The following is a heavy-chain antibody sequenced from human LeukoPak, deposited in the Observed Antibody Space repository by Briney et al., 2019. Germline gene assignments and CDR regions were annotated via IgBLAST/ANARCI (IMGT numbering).Heavy chain of an antibody. CDR1: GFTFSNAW. J-gene: IGHJ4*02. Sequence: GGSLRLSCAASGFTFSNAWMSWVRQAPGKGLEWVGRIKRKTDGGTTDYAAPVKGRFTISRDDSKNTLYLQMNSLNIEDTAVYYCTITVATSIDYWGQGTRVTVSS. D-gene: IGHD5-12*01. CDR2: IKRKTDGGTT. V-gene: IGHV3-15*01. CDR3: TITVATSIDY.